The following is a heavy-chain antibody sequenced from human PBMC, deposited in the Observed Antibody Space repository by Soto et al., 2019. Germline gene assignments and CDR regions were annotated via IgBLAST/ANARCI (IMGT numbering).Heavy chain of an antibody. D-gene: IGHD2-2*02. J-gene: IGHJ4*02. CDR2: INHSGST. CDR1: GGSFSGYY. V-gene: IGHV4-34*01. CDR3: ARWAGGCSSTSCYTHGIDY. Sequence: PSETLSLTCAVYGGSFSGYYWSWIRQPPGKGLEWIGEINHSGSTNYNPSLKSRVTISVDTSKNQFSLKLSSVTAAGTAVYYCARWAGGCSSTSCYTHGIDYWSQGTLVTVSS.